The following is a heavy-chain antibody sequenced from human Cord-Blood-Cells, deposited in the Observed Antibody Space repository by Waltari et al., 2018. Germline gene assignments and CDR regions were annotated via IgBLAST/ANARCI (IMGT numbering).Heavy chain of an antibody. V-gene: IGHV4-39*01. D-gene: IGHD1-1*01. CDR1: GGSISSSSYY. CDR3: ARTTRINRWYFDL. Sequence: QLQLQESGPGLVKPSETLSLTCTVSGGSISSSSYYRAWIRPPPGRGLEWVGSIYYSGCTHYPPSPNTHVTTAVATARNHFSLKLSSVTAADTALYYCARTTRINRWYFDLWGRGTLVTVSS. J-gene: IGHJ2*01. CDR2: IYYSGCT.